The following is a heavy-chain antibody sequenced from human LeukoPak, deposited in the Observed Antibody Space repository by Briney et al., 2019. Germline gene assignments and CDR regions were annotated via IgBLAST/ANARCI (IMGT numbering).Heavy chain of an antibody. CDR2: VSAYADNT. D-gene: IGHD2-8*01. CDR1: GYNFFTYG. Sequence: ASVKVSCKASGYNFFTYGITWVRQAPGQGLEWMGWVSAYADNTNYVQKFQGRVTMTTDTSTSTAYMELRSLRSDDTAVYYCARDCTGCHGFDSWGQGTLVTVSS. CDR3: ARDCTGCHGFDS. V-gene: IGHV1-18*01. J-gene: IGHJ4*02.